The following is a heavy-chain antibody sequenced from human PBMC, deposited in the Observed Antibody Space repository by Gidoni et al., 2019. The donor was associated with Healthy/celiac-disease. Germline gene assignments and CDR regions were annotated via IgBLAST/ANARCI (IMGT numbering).Heavy chain of an antibody. CDR1: GGVFSGYD. D-gene: IGHD3-22*01. CDR2: INHSGST. J-gene: IGHJ5*02. CDR3: ARAGQFKPITVIVVDRGWFDP. Sequence: QVPLQQRGAGVLKPPETLSPTSAVYGGVFSGYDWCGIRQPPGKGREWIGEINHSGSTNYHPSLRSGVTISVNTSKIRFSLKLGSVPAADAAVYYCARAGQFKPITVIVVDRGWFDPWGQGTLVAVSS. V-gene: IGHV4-34*01.